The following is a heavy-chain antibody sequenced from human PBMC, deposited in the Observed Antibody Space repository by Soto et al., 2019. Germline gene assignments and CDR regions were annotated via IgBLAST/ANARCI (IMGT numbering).Heavy chain of an antibody. J-gene: IGHJ6*02. Sequence: SQTLSLTCAISGDSVSTSGAAWNWIRQSPSRGLEWLGRIYYRSKWFYDYAASVQSRVTINPDTSRNQFSLQLSSVTLEDTAVYYCARVHCSAGTCLDGLDVWGQGPTVTGS. V-gene: IGHV6-1*01. CDR3: ARVHCSAGTCLDGLDV. CDR2: IYYRSKWFY. CDR1: GDSVSTSGAA. D-gene: IGHD2-15*01.